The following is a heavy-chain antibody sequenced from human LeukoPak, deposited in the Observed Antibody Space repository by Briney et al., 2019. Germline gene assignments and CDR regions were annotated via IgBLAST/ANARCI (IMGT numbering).Heavy chain of an antibody. Sequence: SETLSLTCAVYGGSFSGYYWSWIRQPSGKGLEWIGEINHGGSTNYNPSLKSRVTISVDTSKNQFSLKLSSVTAADTAVYYCATSYSYSSGWYSVDYWGQGTLVTVSS. V-gene: IGHV4-34*01. CDR2: INHGGST. J-gene: IGHJ4*02. CDR3: ATSYSYSSGWYSVDY. CDR1: GGSFSGYY. D-gene: IGHD6-19*01.